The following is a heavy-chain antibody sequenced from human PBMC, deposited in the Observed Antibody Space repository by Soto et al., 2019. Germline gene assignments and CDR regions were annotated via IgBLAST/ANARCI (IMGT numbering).Heavy chain of an antibody. J-gene: IGHJ2*01. V-gene: IGHV1-69*12. Sequence: QVQLVQSGTEVKKPGSSVKVSCKASGGTFRRYAINWVRQAPGQGLEWMGGITPIFGTPNYAQKFQGRVTITGDGSTKTGYMELRRLRSEDTAVYYCAQTLGLAVSGPGRFDLWGRGTLVTVTS. CDR1: GGTFRRYA. CDR2: ITPIFGTP. D-gene: IGHD6-19*01. CDR3: AQTLGLAVSGPGRFDL.